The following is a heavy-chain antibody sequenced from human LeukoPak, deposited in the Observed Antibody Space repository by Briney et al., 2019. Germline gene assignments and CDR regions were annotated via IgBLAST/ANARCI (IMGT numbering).Heavy chain of an antibody. J-gene: IGHJ4*02. CDR2: IYYSGST. CDR3: ATSVDIVARGTVFDY. CDR1: GGSISSSSYY. D-gene: IGHD5-12*01. Sequence: SETLSLTCTVSGGSISSSSYYWGWIRQPPGKGLEWIGSIYYSGSTYYNPSLKSRVTISVDTSKNQFSLKLSSVTAADTAVYYCATSVDIVARGTVFDYWGQGTLVTVSS. V-gene: IGHV4-39*01.